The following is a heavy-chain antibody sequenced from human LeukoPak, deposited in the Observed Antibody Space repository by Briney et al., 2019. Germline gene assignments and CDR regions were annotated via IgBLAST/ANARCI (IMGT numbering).Heavy chain of an antibody. V-gene: IGHV3-48*01. J-gene: IGHJ4*02. CDR1: GLTFSSYS. CDR3: ATYDSGWYLTY. D-gene: IGHD6-19*01. Sequence: GGSLRLSCAASGLTFSSYSMNWVRQAPGKGLEWVSFIDRDSSITYYADSVRGRFIISRDNARNSLFLQMNSLRAEDTAVYFCATYDSGWYLTYWGQGTLVTVSS. CDR2: IDRDSSIT.